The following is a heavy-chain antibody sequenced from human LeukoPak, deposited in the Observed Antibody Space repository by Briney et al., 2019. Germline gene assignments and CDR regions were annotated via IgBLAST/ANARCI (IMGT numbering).Heavy chain of an antibody. CDR2: ISAYNGNT. CDR3: ARGHMGSSSSDFDY. D-gene: IGHD6-6*01. Sequence: GASVKVSCKASGYTFTSYGISWVRQAPGQGREGMGWISAYNGNTNYAQNLQGRVTMTTDTSTSTAYMELRSLRSDDTAVYYCARGHMGSSSSDFDYWGQGTLVTVSS. CDR1: GYTFTSYG. J-gene: IGHJ4*02. V-gene: IGHV1-18*01.